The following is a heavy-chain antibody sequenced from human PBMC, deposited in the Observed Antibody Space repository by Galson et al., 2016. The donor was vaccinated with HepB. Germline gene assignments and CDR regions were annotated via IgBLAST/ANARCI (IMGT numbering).Heavy chain of an antibody. CDR3: ARLYPFDS. J-gene: IGHJ4*02. CDR2: LYYNGNT. V-gene: IGHV4-39*01. D-gene: IGHD2-2*01. CDR1: GGSISTSNYY. Sequence: LSLTCTVSGGSISTSNYYWSWIRQSPGKGLEWIGSLYYNGNTYYNSSLKSRVTISIGTSDTQFSLKMTSMTASDTAVYYCARLYPFDSWGQGALVIVSS.